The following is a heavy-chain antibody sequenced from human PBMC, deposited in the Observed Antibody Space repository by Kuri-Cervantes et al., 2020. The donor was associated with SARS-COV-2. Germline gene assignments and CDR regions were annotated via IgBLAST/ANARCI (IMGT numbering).Heavy chain of an antibody. V-gene: IGHV4-59*12. CDR1: GGSISIYY. J-gene: IGHJ4*02. D-gene: IGHD3-22*01. Sequence: SETLSLTCTVSGGSISIYYWSWIRQPPGKGLEWIGYIYYSGSTNYNPSLKSRVTISVDTSKNQFSLKLSSVTAADTAVYYCARDTYYYDSSGYYRQFDYWGQGTLVTVSS. CDR2: IYYSGST. CDR3: ARDTYYYDSSGYYRQFDY.